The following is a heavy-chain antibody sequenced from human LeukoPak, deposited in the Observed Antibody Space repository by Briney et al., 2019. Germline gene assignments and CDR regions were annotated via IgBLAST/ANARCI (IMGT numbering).Heavy chain of an antibody. CDR2: IKQDGSEK. V-gene: IGHV3-7*01. D-gene: IGHD2-15*01. CDR3: ARDGMEVVVAATEP. CDR1: GFTFSSYW. Sequence: AGGSLRLSCAASGFTFSSYWMSWVRQAPGKELERVANIKQDGSEKYYVDSVKGRFTISRDNAKNSLYLQMNSLRAEDTAVYYCARDGMEVVVAATEPWGQGTLVTVSS. J-gene: IGHJ4*02.